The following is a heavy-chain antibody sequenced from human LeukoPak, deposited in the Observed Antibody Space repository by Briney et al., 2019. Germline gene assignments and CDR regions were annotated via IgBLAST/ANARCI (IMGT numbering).Heavy chain of an antibody. CDR3: ARVPVGRGAFDI. CDR1: GGSISSGGYY. Sequence: PSETLSLTCTVSGGSISSGGYYWSWIRQHPGKGLEWIGYIYYSGSTYYNPSLKSRVTISVDTSKNQFSLKLSSVTAAETAVYYCARVPVGRGAFDIWGQGTMVTVSS. V-gene: IGHV4-31*03. J-gene: IGHJ3*02. D-gene: IGHD3-10*01. CDR2: IYYSGST.